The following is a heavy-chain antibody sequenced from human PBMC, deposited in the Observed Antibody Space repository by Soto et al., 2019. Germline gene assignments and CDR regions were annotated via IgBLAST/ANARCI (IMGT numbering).Heavy chain of an antibody. V-gene: IGHV3-23*01. CDR3: AKVRPRRTSGYFFEY. CDR1: GFTFSTYA. CDR2: VSASGLNT. D-gene: IGHD3-10*01. J-gene: IGHJ4*02. Sequence: EVQLLESGGKLVQPGWSLTLSCAASGFTFSTYAMAWVRQAPGKGLEWVSGVSASGLNTDYADPVKGRFYISRDNSKNTVSLHMNSLRAEDTALYYCAKVRPRRTSGYFFEYWGQGTPVTVSS.